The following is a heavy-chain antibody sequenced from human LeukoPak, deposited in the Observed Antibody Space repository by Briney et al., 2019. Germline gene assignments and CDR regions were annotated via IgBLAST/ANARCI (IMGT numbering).Heavy chain of an antibody. CDR1: GYSFTSYW. Sequence: GESLKISCKGSGYSFTSYWIGWVRQMPGKGLEWMGIIYPGDSDTRTSPSFQGQVTISADKSISTAYLQWSSLKASDTTIYYCARSALYCSGGSCYWINWFDPWGQGTLVTVSS. V-gene: IGHV5-51*01. CDR3: ARSALYCSGGSCYWINWFDP. CDR2: IYPGDSDT. J-gene: IGHJ5*02. D-gene: IGHD2-15*01.